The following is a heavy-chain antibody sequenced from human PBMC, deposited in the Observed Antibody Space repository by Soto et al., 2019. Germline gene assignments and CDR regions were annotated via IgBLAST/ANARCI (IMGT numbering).Heavy chain of an antibody. V-gene: IGHV4-59*01. CDR3: AMVFVVGAFDP. J-gene: IGHJ5*02. Sequence: QVQLQESGPGLVKPSETLSLTCTVSGGSISSYYWSWIRQPPGKGLEWIGYINYSGSTNYNPSLKSRVTISVDTSKNQFSLKLSSVTAADTAVYYCAMVFVVGAFDPWGQGTLVTVSS. CDR2: INYSGST. D-gene: IGHD1-26*01. CDR1: GGSISSYY.